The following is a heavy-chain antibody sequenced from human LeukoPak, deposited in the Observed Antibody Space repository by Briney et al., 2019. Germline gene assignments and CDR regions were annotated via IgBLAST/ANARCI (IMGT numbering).Heavy chain of an antibody. D-gene: IGHD2-15*01. V-gene: IGHV4-59*01. Sequence: SETLSLTCTVSGGSISSYYWSWIRQPPGRGLECIGYIYYSGSTNYNPSLKSRVTVSLDTSKNQFSLKLSSVTAAGTAVYYCARATPDWFDPWGQGTLVTVSS. CDR2: IYYSGST. CDR1: GGSISSYY. J-gene: IGHJ5*02. CDR3: ARATPDWFDP.